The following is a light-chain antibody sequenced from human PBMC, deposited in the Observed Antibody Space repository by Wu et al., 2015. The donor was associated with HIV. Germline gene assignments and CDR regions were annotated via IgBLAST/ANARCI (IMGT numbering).Light chain of an antibody. Sequence: EIVLTQSPDTLSLSPGERATLSCRASQSISSSYLAWYQQKPGQAPRLLIYDASSRATGIPARFSGSGSGTDFTLTISSLEPEDFAVYYCQHRSTWPLTFGQGTRLEIK. J-gene: IGKJ5*01. V-gene: IGKV3D-20*02. CDR1: QSISSSY. CDR2: DAS. CDR3: QHRSTWPLT.